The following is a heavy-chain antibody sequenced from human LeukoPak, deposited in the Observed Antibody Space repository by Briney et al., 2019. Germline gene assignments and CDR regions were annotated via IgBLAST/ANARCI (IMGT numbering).Heavy chain of an antibody. Sequence: GGSLRLSCAASGFTFSSYAMNWVRQAPGKGLEWVSAITGSGDTTYYADSVKGRFTISRDNSKNTLYVEMNTLRAEDTAVYYCAKWGDYDILTGYYVSDFWGQGTLVTVSS. V-gene: IGHV3-23*01. D-gene: IGHD3-9*01. J-gene: IGHJ4*02. CDR3: AKWGDYDILTGYYVSDF. CDR1: GFTFSSYA. CDR2: ITGSGDTT.